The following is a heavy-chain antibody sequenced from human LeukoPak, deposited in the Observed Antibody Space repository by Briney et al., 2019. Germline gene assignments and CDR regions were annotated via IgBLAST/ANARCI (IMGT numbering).Heavy chain of an antibody. J-gene: IGHJ5*02. CDR3: VRVSTVTTGWNWFDP. Sequence: PGGSLRLSCAASGFTFSDYYMSWIRQAPGKGLEWVSYISSSGSTIYYADSVKGRFTISRDNAKNSLYLQMNSLRAEDTAVYYCVRVSTVTTGWNWFDPWGQGTLVTVSS. D-gene: IGHD4-11*01. CDR1: GFTFSDYY. CDR2: ISSSGSTI. V-gene: IGHV3-11*04.